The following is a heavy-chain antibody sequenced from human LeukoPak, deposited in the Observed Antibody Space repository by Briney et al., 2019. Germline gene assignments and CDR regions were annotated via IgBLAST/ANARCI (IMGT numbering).Heavy chain of an antibody. CDR2: MSYCCST. Sequence: KPSETLSPTRIVSGGSLSSFFWSWIRQPPGKGLEWIGYMSYCCSTKYNPSLKSRVPISVDPSKKQFSRKLNSVTAADTAVYYCARSIPVAGFVSDYDYYGMDVWGQGTTVTV. CDR1: GGSLSSFF. V-gene: IGHV4-59*08. D-gene: IGHD6-19*01. J-gene: IGHJ6*02. CDR3: ARSIPVAGFVSDYDYYGMDV.